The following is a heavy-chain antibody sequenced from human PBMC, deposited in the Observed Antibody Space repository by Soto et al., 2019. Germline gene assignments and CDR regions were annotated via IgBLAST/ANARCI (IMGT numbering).Heavy chain of an antibody. Sequence: SETLSLTCAVSGGSISNSNWWSWVRQPPGKGLEWIGEIYQSGSTNYNPSLKSRVTISVDKSKNQFSLKLSSVTAADTAVYYCARLGFCSSTSCYYFDYWGQGTLVT. J-gene: IGHJ4*02. CDR1: GGSISNSNW. V-gene: IGHV4-4*02. CDR3: ARLGFCSSTSCYYFDY. CDR2: IYQSGST. D-gene: IGHD2-2*01.